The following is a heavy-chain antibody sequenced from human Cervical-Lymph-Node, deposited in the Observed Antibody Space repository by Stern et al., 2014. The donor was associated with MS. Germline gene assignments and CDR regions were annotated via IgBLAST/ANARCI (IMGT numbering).Heavy chain of an antibody. D-gene: IGHD3-16*01. V-gene: IGHV1-46*01. CDR1: GYTFTNYY. CDR3: TRAVGGVGRE. Sequence: QLVQSGPEVKKPGASVMVSCKTSGYTFTNYYIHWVRQAPGQGLEWMGIINPNGSVTTSAQKFQGRLTMTRDTSTTTVYMRLITLTSEDTAMYYCTRAVGGVGREWGQGTLVFVSS. J-gene: IGHJ4*02. CDR2: INPNGSVT.